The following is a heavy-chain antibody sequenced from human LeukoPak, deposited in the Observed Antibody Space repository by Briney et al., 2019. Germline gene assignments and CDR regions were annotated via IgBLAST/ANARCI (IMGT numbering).Heavy chain of an antibody. CDR1: GFTFSNYE. D-gene: IGHD2-15*01. V-gene: IGHV3-48*03. J-gene: IGHJ4*02. CDR2: MSSSGSTI. CDR3: ASDVVVVVAATMGGDSPGY. Sequence: PGGSLRLSCAASGFTFSNYEMNWVRQAPGKGLEWVSYMSSSGSTIYYADSVKGRFTISRDNAMNSLYLQMNSLRAEDTAVYYCASDVVVVVAATMGGDSPGYWGQGTLVTVSS.